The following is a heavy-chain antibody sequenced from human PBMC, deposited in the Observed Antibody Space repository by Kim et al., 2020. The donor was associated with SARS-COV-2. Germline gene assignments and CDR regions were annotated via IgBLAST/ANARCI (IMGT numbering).Heavy chain of an antibody. V-gene: IGHV3-53*05. Sequence: YYADSVKGHFTVSRDNSRRTVYLQMDNLRLEDTAVYYCARGFTTSSLVDLWGQVTLVTVSS. CDR3: ARGFTTSSLVDL. J-gene: IGHJ5*02. D-gene: IGHD6-6*01.